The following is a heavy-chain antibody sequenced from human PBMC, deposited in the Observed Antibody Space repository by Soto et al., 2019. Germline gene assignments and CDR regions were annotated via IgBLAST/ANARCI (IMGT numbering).Heavy chain of an antibody. Sequence: GGSLRLSCAASGFAFSTYSMSWVRRAPGKGLEWVSYISSSSSTIYYADSVKGRFTISRDNAKNSLYLQMNSLRAEDTAVYYCARWTGTLYFDSWGQGTLVTSPQ. V-gene: IGHV3-48*01. CDR3: ARWTGTLYFDS. CDR1: GFAFSTYS. D-gene: IGHD3-9*01. J-gene: IGHJ4*02. CDR2: ISSSSSTI.